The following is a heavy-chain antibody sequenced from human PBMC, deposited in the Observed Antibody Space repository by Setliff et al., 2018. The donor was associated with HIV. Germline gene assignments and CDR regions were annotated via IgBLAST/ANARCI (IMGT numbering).Heavy chain of an antibody. CDR3: ARVRSGSYSPSDY. D-gene: IGHD1-26*01. CDR1: GFTFSSYY. CDR2: ISSSASSI. Sequence: GGSLRLSCAPSGFTFSSYYVTWVRQAPGKGLEWVAYISSSASSIYYADSVKGRFIVSRDNIKNRLFLQMNSLTAEDTAVYYCARVRSGSYSPSDYWGQGTLVTVSS. V-gene: IGHV3-11*04. J-gene: IGHJ4*02.